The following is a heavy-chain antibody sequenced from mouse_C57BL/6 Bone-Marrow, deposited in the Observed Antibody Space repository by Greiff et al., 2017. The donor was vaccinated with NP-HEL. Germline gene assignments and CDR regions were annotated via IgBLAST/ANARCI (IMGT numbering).Heavy chain of an antibody. CDR2: LYPRDGST. Sequence: VQLQESGPELVKPGASVKLSCKASGYTFTSYDINWVKQRPGQGLEWIGWLYPRDGSTKSNEKFKGKATLTVDTSSRTAYMELHSLTSEDSAVYFCARCITTVVARYFDVWGTGTTVTVSS. CDR1: GYTFTSYD. CDR3: ARCITTVVARYFDV. J-gene: IGHJ1*03. D-gene: IGHD1-1*01. V-gene: IGHV1-85*01.